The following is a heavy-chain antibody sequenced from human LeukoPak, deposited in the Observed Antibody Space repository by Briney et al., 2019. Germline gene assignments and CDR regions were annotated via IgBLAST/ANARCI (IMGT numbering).Heavy chain of an antibody. J-gene: IGHJ4*02. CDR2: IYYSGST. CDR3: AKLVSSGWYYDY. CDR1: GGSISSNY. D-gene: IGHD6-19*01. V-gene: IGHV4-59*08. Sequence: PSETLSLTCTVSGGSISSNYWSWIRQPPGKGLESIGYIYYSGSTNYNPSLKSRVTMSVDTSKNQFSLKVSSVTAADTAVYYCAKLVSSGWYYDYWGQGTLVTVSS.